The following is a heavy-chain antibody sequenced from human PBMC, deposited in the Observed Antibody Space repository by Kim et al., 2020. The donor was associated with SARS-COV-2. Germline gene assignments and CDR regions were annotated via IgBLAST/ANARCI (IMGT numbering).Heavy chain of an antibody. D-gene: IGHD1-7*01. CDR3: ARSDMPTTYYYYYGMDV. V-gene: IGHV1-69*13. J-gene: IGHJ6*02. CDR1: GGTFSSYA. CDR2: IIPIFGTA. Sequence: SVKVSCKASGGTFSSYAISWVRQAPGQGLEWMGGIIPIFGTANYAQKFQGRVTITADESTSTAYMELSSLRSEDTAVYYCARSDMPTTYYYYYGMDVWGQGTTVTVSS.